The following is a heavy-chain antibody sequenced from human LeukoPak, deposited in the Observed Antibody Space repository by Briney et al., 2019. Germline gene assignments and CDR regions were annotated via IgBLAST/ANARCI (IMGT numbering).Heavy chain of an antibody. CDR1: GGSISSYY. V-gene: IGHV4-59*01. CDR3: AGWLQLPMAYFDY. D-gene: IGHD5-24*01. J-gene: IGHJ4*02. CDR2: IYYSGYT. Sequence: PSETLSLTCTVSGGSISSYYWSWIRQPPGRGLEWIGYIYYSGYTNYNPSLKSRVTISVDTSKNQFSLRLSSVTAADTAVYYCAGWLQLPMAYFDYWGQGSLVTVSS.